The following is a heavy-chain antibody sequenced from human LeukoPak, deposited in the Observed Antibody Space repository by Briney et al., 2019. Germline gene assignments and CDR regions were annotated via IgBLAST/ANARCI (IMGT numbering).Heavy chain of an antibody. CDR2: THHTGSS. CDR1: GDPVSSGDFY. CDR3: ARQLAQAEGRAFVI. D-gene: IGHD6-19*01. V-gene: IGHV4-61*08. J-gene: IGHJ3*02. Sequence: SETLSLTCTVSGDPVSSGDFYWSWIRQSPGRGLQWIAYTHHTGSSNYSPSLRSRVTISMDTPKNQFSLNLNSVTAADTAVYYCARQLAQAEGRAFVIWGQGTKVTVSS.